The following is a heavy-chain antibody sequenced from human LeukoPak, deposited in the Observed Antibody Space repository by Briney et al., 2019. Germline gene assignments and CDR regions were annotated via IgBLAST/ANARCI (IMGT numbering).Heavy chain of an antibody. CDR1: GFTFSSYS. D-gene: IGHD2-15*01. J-gene: IGHJ4*02. CDR2: ISSSSSTI. CDR3: ARDTVALPQLGYCSGGSCYRETPFDY. Sequence: GGSLRLSCAASGFTFSSYSMNWVRQAPGKGLEWVSYISSSSSTIYYADSVKGRFTISRDNAKNSLYLQMNSLRAEDTAVYYCARDTVALPQLGYCSGGSCYRETPFDYWGQGTLVTVSS. V-gene: IGHV3-48*01.